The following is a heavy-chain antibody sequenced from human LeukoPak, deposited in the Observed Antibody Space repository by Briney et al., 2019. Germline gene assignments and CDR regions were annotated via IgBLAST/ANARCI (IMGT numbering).Heavy chain of an antibody. Sequence: GGSLRLSCAASGFTFSNAWMSWVRQAPGKGLEYVSAITTNGGRAYYANSFKGRFTISRDNSKSTLYLQMGSLRTEDMAVYYCARGRLVVTALDYWGQGTLVTVSS. CDR2: ITTNGGRA. CDR3: ARGRLVVTALDY. V-gene: IGHV3-64*01. D-gene: IGHD2-21*02. CDR1: GFTFSNAW. J-gene: IGHJ4*02.